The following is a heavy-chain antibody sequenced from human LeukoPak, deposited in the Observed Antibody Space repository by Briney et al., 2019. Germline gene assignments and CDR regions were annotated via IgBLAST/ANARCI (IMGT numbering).Heavy chain of an antibody. CDR3: ARDRGYYDSSGYIDY. CDR1: GYTFTSYG. V-gene: IGHV1-18*01. Sequence: ASVKVSCKASGYTFTSYGISWVRQAPGQGLEWMGWISAYNGNTNYAQKFQGRVTMTTDTSTSTAYMELRSLRSDDTAVYYCARDRGYYDSSGYIDYWGQGTLVTVSS. D-gene: IGHD3-22*01. J-gene: IGHJ4*02. CDR2: ISAYNGNT.